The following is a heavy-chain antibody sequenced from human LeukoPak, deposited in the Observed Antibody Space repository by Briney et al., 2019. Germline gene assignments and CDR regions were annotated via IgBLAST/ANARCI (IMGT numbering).Heavy chain of an antibody. CDR3: AKAGHYGSGSYYSDY. V-gene: IGHV3-23*01. CDR1: GFIFSSYA. J-gene: IGHJ4*02. D-gene: IGHD3-10*01. CDR2: ISGSGTTT. Sequence: GGSLRLSCAASGFIFSSYAMTWVRQAPGRGLEWLSTISGSGTTTYYVDSVKGRFTVSRDNSKNTLYLQMSSLRAGDTAVYYCAKAGHYGSGSYYSDYWGRGTLVTLSP.